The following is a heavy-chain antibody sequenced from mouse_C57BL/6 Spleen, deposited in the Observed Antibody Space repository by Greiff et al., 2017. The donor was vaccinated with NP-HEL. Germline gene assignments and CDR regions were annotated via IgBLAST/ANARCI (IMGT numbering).Heavy chain of an antibody. V-gene: IGHV1-18*01. CDR2: INPNNGGT. CDR3: ARRSLIYYDHAWGAY. Sequence: EVQLQQSGPELVKPGASVKIPCKASGYTFTDYNMDWVKQSHGKSLEWIGDINPNNGGTIYNQKFKGKATLTVDKSSSTAYMELRSLTSEDTAVYYWARRSLIYYDHAWGAYWGQGTRGTVCA. J-gene: IGHJ3*01. D-gene: IGHD2-4*01. CDR1: GYTFTDYN.